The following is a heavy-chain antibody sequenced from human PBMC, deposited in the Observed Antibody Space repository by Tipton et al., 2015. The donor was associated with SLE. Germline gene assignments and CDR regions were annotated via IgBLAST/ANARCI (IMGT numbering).Heavy chain of an antibody. Sequence: LRLSCTVPGGSMRTSYFHWGWIRQAPGKGLEWIGSISYRGDFFYNPSLKSRVTISVDTSKSQFSLRLTSVTAADTAVYSCARQRLHQGGEYFDFWGQGTLVTVSP. CDR3: ARQRLHQGGEYFDF. J-gene: IGHJ4*02. V-gene: IGHV4-39*07. CDR1: GGSMRTSYFH. D-gene: IGHD3-10*01. CDR2: ISYRGDF.